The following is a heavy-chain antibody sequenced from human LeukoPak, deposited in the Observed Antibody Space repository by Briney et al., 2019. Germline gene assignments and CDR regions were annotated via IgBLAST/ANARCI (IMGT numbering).Heavy chain of an antibody. V-gene: IGHV3-48*03. Sequence: DPGGSLRLSCAASGFTFSSYEMNWVRQAPGKGLEWVSYISSSGSTIYYADSVKGRFTISRDNAKNSLYLQMNSLRAEDTAIYYCATDYYVSGSYYRLFYWGQGTLVTVSS. CDR1: GFTFSSYE. J-gene: IGHJ4*02. D-gene: IGHD3-10*01. CDR2: ISSSGSTI. CDR3: ATDYYVSGSYYRLFY.